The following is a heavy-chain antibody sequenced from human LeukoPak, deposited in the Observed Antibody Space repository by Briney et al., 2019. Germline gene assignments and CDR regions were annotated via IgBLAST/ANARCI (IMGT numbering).Heavy chain of an antibody. CDR2: INPNSGGT. J-gene: IGHJ4*02. CDR3: ARSLYYYDSSGYYEIDY. Sequence: ASVKVSCKASGYTFTGYYMHWVRQAPGQGLEWMGRINPNSGGTNYAQKSQGRVTMTRDTSISTAYMELSRLRSDDTAVYYCARSLYYYDSSGYYEIDYWGQGTLVTVSS. D-gene: IGHD3-22*01. V-gene: IGHV1-2*06. CDR1: GYTFTGYY.